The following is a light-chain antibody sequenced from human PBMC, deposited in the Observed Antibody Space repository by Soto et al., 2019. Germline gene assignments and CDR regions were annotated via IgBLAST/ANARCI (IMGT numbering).Light chain of an antibody. V-gene: IGKV1-8*01. CDR2: AAS. CDR1: QGISSY. CDR3: QQYSSSPS. J-gene: IGKJ5*01. Sequence: AIRMTQSPSSFSASTGDRVTITCRASQGISSYLAWYQQKPGKAPKLLIYAASTLQSGVPSRFSGSGSGTDFTLTISCLQSEDFAVYYCQQYSSSPSFGQGTRLEIK.